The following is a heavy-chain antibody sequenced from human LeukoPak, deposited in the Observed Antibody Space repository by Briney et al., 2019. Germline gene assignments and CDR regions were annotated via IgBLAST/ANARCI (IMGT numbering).Heavy chain of an antibody. D-gene: IGHD5-12*01. V-gene: IGHV3-21*01. J-gene: IGHJ4*02. CDR1: GFTFSSYS. CDR2: ISSSSSYI. CDR3: ARDYEVY. Sequence: GGSLRLSCAASGFTFSSYSMNWVRQAPGKGLEWVSSISSSSSYIYYGDSVKGRFTISRDNAKDSLYLQMNSLRAEDTAVYYCARDYEVYWGQGTLVTVSS.